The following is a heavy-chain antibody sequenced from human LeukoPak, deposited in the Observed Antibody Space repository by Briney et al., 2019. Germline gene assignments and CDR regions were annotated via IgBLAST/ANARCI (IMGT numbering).Heavy chain of an antibody. D-gene: IGHD1-14*01. J-gene: IGHJ6*02. CDR1: GFTFNNYA. V-gene: IGHV3-23*01. CDR3: AKVSGGGLYYDGMDV. Sequence: GGSLRLSCAASGFTFNNYAMNWVRQAPGKGLEWVSVISGSGGTTYYADSVKGRFTISRDSSKDTLYLQMNSLRAEDTAVYYCAKVSGGGLYYDGMDVWGQGTTVTVSS. CDR2: ISGSGGTT.